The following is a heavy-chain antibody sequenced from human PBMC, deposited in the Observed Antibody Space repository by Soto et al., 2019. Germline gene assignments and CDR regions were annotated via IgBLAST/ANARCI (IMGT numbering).Heavy chain of an antibody. CDR3: TTDLTVGVTA. V-gene: IGHV3-15*01. CDR2: VKRKSDGGTR. CDR1: GFSFNYAW. D-gene: IGHD1-26*01. Sequence: GGSLRLSCVGSGFSFNYAWISWVRQAPGKGLEWVGRVKRKSDGGTREYGAPVKGRFFISRDDSKNTAYLEMNSLRAEDTALYYCTTDLTVGVTAWGRGTLVTSPQ. J-gene: IGHJ4*02.